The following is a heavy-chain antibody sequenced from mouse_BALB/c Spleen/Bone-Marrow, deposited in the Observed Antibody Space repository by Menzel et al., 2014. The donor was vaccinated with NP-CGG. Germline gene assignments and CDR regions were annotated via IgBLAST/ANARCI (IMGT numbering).Heavy chain of an antibody. CDR1: GYTFTSYW. CDR3: ARRGSDYENAVDY. D-gene: IGHD2-4*01. Sequence: QVQLKDSGAELARPGASVKLSCKAAGYTFTSYWMQWVKQRPGQGLEWIGAIYPGDGDTRYSQKFKEKATLTADKSSSTAYIQLSSLASEDSAVYYCARRGSDYENAVDYWGQGTSVIVSS. V-gene: IGHV1-87*01. J-gene: IGHJ4*01. CDR2: IYPGDGDT.